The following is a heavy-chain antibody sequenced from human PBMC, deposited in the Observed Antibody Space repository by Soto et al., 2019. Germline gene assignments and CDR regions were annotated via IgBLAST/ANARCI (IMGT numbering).Heavy chain of an antibody. J-gene: IGHJ3*02. Sequence: GGSLRLSCAASRFTFGNYWMHWVRQVPGKRPMWVSRINKDGSTTDYSASVKGRFSMSRDNGKNTLYLQMNSLRAEDTAVYYCARGWGANSMTYDMWGQGTMVTVPS. V-gene: IGHV3-74*01. CDR3: ARGWGANSMTYDM. CDR2: INKDGSTT. D-gene: IGHD2-15*01. CDR1: RFTFGNYW.